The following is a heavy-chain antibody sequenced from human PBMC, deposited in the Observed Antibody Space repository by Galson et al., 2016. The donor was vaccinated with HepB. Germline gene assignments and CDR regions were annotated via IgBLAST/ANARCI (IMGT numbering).Heavy chain of an antibody. J-gene: IGHJ4*02. D-gene: IGHD5-18*01. CDR3: SRISGYTYGHDFDY. CDR1: GVTFGDYA. V-gene: IGHV3-49*03. Sequence: SLRLSCAASGVTFGDYAMSWFRQTPGKGLEWVGLIRSKAYSGATDYAASVEGRFTISRDDSNSIAYLQMNSLKTEDTAVYYCSRISGYTYGHDFDYWGQGTLVTVSS. CDR2: IRSKAYSGAT.